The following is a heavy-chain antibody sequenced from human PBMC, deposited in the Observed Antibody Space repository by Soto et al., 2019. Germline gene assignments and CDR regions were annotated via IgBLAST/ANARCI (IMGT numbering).Heavy chain of an antibody. CDR1: GGSISGHY. J-gene: IGHJ4*02. CDR2: INHSGRT. Sequence: QVQLQQWGAGLLKPSETLSLTCAVYGGSISGHYWNWIRQPPGKGLEWIGEINHSGRTNYSPTLKSRVTMSVDTYKNQFSLNLGSVTAADTAVYYCARGNIAAALVYWGRGTQVTVSS. D-gene: IGHD6-13*01. CDR3: ARGNIAAALVY. V-gene: IGHV4-34*01.